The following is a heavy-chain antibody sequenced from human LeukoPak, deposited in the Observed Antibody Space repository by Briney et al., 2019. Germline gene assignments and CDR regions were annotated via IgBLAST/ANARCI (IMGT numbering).Heavy chain of an antibody. Sequence: PSETLSLTCAVYGGSFSGYYWSWIRQPPGKGLEWIGEINHSGSTNYNPSLKSRVTISVGTSKNQFSLKLSSVTAADTAVYYCARGVRTDIVVVPAAINYYYGMDVWGQGTTVTVSS. V-gene: IGHV4-34*01. J-gene: IGHJ6*02. CDR3: ARGVRTDIVVVPAAINYYYGMDV. CDR2: INHSGST. CDR1: GGSFSGYY. D-gene: IGHD2-2*01.